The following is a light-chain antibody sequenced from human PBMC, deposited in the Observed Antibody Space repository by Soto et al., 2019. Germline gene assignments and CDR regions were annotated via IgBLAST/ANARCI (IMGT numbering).Light chain of an antibody. CDR1: QSVSTN. Sequence: VMTQSPVTLSVSPGERATLSFRASQSVSTNLAWYQHKPGQAPRFLIYGASTRSTGIPARFSGSGSWTAFTLTISSLQSEDSAVYYCQQYNDLVTFGGGTKVEIK. CDR3: QQYNDLVT. CDR2: GAS. J-gene: IGKJ4*01. V-gene: IGKV3-15*01.